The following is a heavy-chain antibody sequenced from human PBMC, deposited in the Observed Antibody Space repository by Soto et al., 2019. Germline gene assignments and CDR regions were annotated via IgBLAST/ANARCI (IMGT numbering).Heavy chain of an antibody. D-gene: IGHD4-17*01. V-gene: IGHV3-30*18. Sequence: QVPLVESGGDVVQPGRSLRLSCAASGFTFSSYGMHWVRQAPGKGLEWVAVISYDGSNKYYADSVKGRFTISRDNSKNTLYLQMNSLRAEDTAVYYCAKDRDGDYVRFDYWGQGTLVTVSS. CDR3: AKDRDGDYVRFDY. CDR2: ISYDGSNK. CDR1: GFTFSSYG. J-gene: IGHJ4*02.